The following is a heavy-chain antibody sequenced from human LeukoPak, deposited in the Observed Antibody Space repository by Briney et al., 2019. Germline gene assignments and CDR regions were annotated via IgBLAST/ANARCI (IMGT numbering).Heavy chain of an antibody. CDR2: IYSGGST. J-gene: IGHJ4*02. V-gene: IGHV3-66*02. D-gene: IGHD1-26*01. CDR1: GFTVRSNY. CDR3: ARDHSGSSYFDY. Sequence: GSLRLSCAASGFTVRSNYMSWVRQAPGKGLEWVLVIYSGGSTYYADSVKGRFTISRDNSKNTLYLQMNSLRAEDTAVYYCARDHSGSSYFDYWGQGTLVTVSS.